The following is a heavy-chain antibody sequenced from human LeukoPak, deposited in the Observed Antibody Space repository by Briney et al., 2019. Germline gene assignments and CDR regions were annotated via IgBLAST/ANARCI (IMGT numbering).Heavy chain of an antibody. J-gene: IGHJ4*02. Sequence: GGSMRLSCAASGFTVTNNYMSWVRQAPGKGLEWVSVSYSGGSTHYADSVKGRFSISRDNSKNTLYLQMNSLRAEDTAVYYCARDRGAAAGDWGQGTLVTVSS. D-gene: IGHD6-13*01. CDR1: GFTVTNNY. CDR3: ARDRGAAAGD. V-gene: IGHV3-53*01. CDR2: SYSGGST.